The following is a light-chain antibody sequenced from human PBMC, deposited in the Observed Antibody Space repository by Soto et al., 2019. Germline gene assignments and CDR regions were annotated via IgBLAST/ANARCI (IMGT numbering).Light chain of an antibody. J-gene: IGKJ4*01. V-gene: IGKV1-9*01. CDR1: QGISSY. Sequence: DLQLTQSPSFLSASVGDRVTITCRASQGISSYLAWYQQKSGKAPKLLIYAASTLQSGVPSRFSGSGSGTEFTLTISSLQPEDFATYYCQQLNSYSLTFGGGTKVEIK. CDR3: QQLNSYSLT. CDR2: AAS.